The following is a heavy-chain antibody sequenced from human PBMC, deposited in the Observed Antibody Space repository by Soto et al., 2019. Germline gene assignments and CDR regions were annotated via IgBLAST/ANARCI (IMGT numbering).Heavy chain of an antibody. Sequence: EVQLVESGGGLVKPGGSLRLSCAASGFTFSSYSMNWVRKAPGKGLEWVSSISSSSSNIYYADPVKGRFTISRDNAKNSLYLQMNSLRAEDTAVYYCARDQPGYSYGYGLGYWGQGTLVTVSS. CDR1: GFTFSSYS. J-gene: IGHJ4*02. CDR3: ARDQPGYSYGYGLGY. V-gene: IGHV3-21*01. D-gene: IGHD5-18*01. CDR2: ISSSSSNI.